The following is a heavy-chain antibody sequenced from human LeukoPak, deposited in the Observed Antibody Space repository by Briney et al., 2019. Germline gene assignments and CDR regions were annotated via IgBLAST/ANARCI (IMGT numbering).Heavy chain of an antibody. V-gene: IGHV1-2*02. Sequence: ASVKASCKASGYTFTGYYMHWVRQAPGQGLEWMGWINPNSGGTNYAQKFQGRVTMTRDTSISTAYMELSRLRSDDTAVYYCARVWSGRFALSLDYWGQGTLVTVSS. CDR1: GYTFTGYY. J-gene: IGHJ4*02. CDR3: ARVWSGRFALSLDY. CDR2: INPNSGGT. D-gene: IGHD3-3*01.